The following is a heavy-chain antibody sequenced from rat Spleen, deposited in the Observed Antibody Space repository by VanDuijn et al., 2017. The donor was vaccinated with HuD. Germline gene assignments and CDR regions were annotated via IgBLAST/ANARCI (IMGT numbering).Heavy chain of an antibody. J-gene: IGHJ2*01. Sequence: EVQLVESDGGLVQPGRSLKLSCAASGFTFSDYYMAWVRQAPTKGLEWVASIPNGGPNTYYSDSVKDRFTISRDNTKSTLYLQMNSLRSEDTATYYCARHAPGLQCFDYWGQGVMVTVSS. CDR1: GFTFSDYY. CDR3: ARHAPGLQCFDY. CDR2: IPNGGPNT. V-gene: IGHV5-25*01. D-gene: IGHD1-1*01.